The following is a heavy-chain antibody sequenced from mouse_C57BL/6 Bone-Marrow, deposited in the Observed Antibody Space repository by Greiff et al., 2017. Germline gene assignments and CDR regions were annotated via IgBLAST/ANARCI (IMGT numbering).Heavy chain of an antibody. V-gene: IGHV1-19*01. Sequence: EVQLQQSGPVLVKPGASVKMSCKASGYTFTDYYMNWVKQSHGKSLEWIGVINPYNGGTSYNQKFKGKATLTVDKSSSTAYMELNSLTSEDSAVYYCARSGYGYGYYFDYWCQGTTLTVSS. CDR2: INPYNGGT. J-gene: IGHJ2*01. D-gene: IGHD2-2*01. CDR3: ARSGYGYGYYFDY. CDR1: GYTFTDYY.